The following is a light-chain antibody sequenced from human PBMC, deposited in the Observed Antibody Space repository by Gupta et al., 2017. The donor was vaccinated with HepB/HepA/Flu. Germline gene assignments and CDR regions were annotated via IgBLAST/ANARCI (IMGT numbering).Light chain of an antibody. V-gene: IGKV1-39*01. CDR2: AAS. J-gene: IGKJ1*01. CDR3: QHRDRTPLS. Sequence: DIQMTQSPSSLSASVGDRVTITCRASQSISSYLKWYQQKPGKVPKLLIYAASRLQSGVPSRFSGSGSGTDFTLTISRLQPEDFASYYCQHRDRTPLSLGRGPPVESK. CDR1: QSISSY.